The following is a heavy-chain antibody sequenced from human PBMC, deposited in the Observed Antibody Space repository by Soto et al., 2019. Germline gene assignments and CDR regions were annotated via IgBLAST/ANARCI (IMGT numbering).Heavy chain of an antibody. CDR2: ISAYNGNT. CDR3: ARTLTAQGFPIYYYYDMDV. Sequence: QVQLVQSGAEVKKPGASVKVSCKASGYTFTSYGISWVRQAPGQGLEWMGWISAYNGNTNYAQKLQGRVTMTTDTSTSTAYMELRSLRSDDTAVYYCARTLTAQGFPIYYYYDMDVWGQGSTVTVAS. D-gene: IGHD3-3*01. V-gene: IGHV1-18*01. CDR1: GYTFTSYG. J-gene: IGHJ6*02.